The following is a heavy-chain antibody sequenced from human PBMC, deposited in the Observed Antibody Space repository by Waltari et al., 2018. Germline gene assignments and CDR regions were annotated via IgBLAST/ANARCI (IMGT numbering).Heavy chain of an antibody. J-gene: IGHJ4*02. CDR2: IKQDGSEK. D-gene: IGHD1-1*01. V-gene: IGHV3-7*01. CDR3: ARDPGTTFDY. CDR1: GFTFSSYW. Sequence: EVQLVESGGGLVQPGGSLRLSCADSGFTFSSYWMSWVRQAPGKGLEWVANIKQDGSEKYYVDSVKGRFTISGDNAKDSLYLQMNSLRAEDTAVYYCARDPGTTFDYWGQGTLVTVSS.